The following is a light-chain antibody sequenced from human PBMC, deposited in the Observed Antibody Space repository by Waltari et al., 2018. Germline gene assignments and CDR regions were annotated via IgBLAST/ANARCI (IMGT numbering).Light chain of an antibody. CDR2: QDS. Sequence: SYALTQPPSVSVSPGQTASITCSGDKLGDKYACWYQQKPGQSPVLVIEQDSKRPSGLPERFSGSHSGNTATLTISGTQAMEEADYYCQAWDSSTGVFGGGTKLTVL. J-gene: IGLJ3*02. CDR3: QAWDSSTGV. CDR1: KLGDKY. V-gene: IGLV3-1*01.